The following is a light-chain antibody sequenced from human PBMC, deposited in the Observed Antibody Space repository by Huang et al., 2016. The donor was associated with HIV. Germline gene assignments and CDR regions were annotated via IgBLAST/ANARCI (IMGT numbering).Light chain of an antibody. J-gene: IGKJ3*01. CDR1: QDINNF. CDR2: AAS. Sequence: IRMTQSPSSLSASTGDRVNITCRANQDINNFLAWYQQRPGSVPKLLIYAASTFQSGVPSRFSGNGSGTDFTLTIGCLHSEDVATYYCQQYDIHPLTFGPGTRVDIK. V-gene: IGKV1-8*01. CDR3: QQYDIHPLT.